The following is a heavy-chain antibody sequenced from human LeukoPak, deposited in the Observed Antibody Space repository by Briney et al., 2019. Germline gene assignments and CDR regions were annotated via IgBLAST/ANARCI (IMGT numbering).Heavy chain of an antibody. CDR1: GCTIINHS. Sequence: AGTLRLSCAASGCTIINHSTNSVRQDPGESLQWVSYINIISSEIYYGDSVKGRFTISTDNAKNSVYLQMNSLRDEDTAVYYCARDRAYAFDNWGQGTMVTVSS. D-gene: IGHD3-10*01. V-gene: IGHV3-48*02. CDR3: ARDRAYAFDN. J-gene: IGHJ3*02. CDR2: INIISSEI.